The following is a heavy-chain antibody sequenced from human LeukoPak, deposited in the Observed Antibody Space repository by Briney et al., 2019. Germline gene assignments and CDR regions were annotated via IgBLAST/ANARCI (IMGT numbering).Heavy chain of an antibody. J-gene: IGHJ5*01. CDR1: GDSVSSKNGA. D-gene: IGHD6-19*01. CDR2: AYYRTKWYD. V-gene: IGHV6-1*01. CDR3: ARDLGTSGWYTFDF. Sequence: SQTLSLTCAISGDSVSSKNGAWNWIRQSPSRGLEWLGRAYYRTKWYDEYADSVKGRVTISPDTSKNQFSLHVYSVTPEDTAVYYCARDLGTSGWYTFDFWGQGTLVTVSS.